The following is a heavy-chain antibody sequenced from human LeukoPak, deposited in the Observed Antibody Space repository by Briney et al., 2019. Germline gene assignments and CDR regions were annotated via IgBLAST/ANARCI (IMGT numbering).Heavy chain of an antibody. J-gene: IGHJ5*02. V-gene: IGHV3-7*03. CDR2: IQQNGIEK. Sequence: PGGSLRLSCAASGFTFRDFWMSWVRQAPGKGLEWVANIQQNGIEKYSVEGRFTISRDNVNSLLCLRINSLRADDTAMYYCARDRDGKDLWGQGTLVTVSS. CDR3: ARDRDGKDL. D-gene: IGHD1-1*01. CDR1: GFTFRDFW.